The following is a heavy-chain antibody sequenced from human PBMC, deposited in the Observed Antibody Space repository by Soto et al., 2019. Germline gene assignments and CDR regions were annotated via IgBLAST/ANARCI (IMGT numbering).Heavy chain of an antibody. V-gene: IGHV1-69*08. CDR1: GGTFSSYT. D-gene: IGHD3-10*01. CDR3: AREEYYYGSGAFFDY. J-gene: IGHJ4*02. Sequence: QIHLVQSGAEVKKPGSSVKVSCKAYGGTFSSYTISWVRQAPGQGLEWMGRIISILGIANYAQKFQGRVTITADKSTSTAYMELSSLRSAATAVYYCAREEYYYGSGAFFDYWGQGTLVTVSS. CDR2: IISILGIA.